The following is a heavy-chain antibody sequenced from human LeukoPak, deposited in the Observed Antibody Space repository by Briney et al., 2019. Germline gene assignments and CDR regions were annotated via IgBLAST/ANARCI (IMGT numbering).Heavy chain of an antibody. J-gene: IGHJ4*02. Sequence: ATVKVSCKASGYTFTSYYMHWVRQAPGQGLERMGIINPSGGSTSYAQKFQGRVTMTRDTSTSTVYMELSSLRSEDTAVYYCARDSIFGVVTSPYGYWGQGTLVTVSS. V-gene: IGHV1-46*01. D-gene: IGHD3-3*02. CDR2: INPSGGST. CDR3: ARDSIFGVVTSPYGY. CDR1: GYTFTSYY.